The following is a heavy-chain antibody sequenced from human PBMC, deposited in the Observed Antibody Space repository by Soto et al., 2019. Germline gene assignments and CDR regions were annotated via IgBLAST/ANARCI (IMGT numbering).Heavy chain of an antibody. V-gene: IGHV1-69*13. Sequence: SVKVSCKASGDTFSTYAINWVRQAPGQGLEWMGGIIPIFGTPNYAQKFQGRVTITADESTSTAYLELTSLRSEDTAVYYCARGRDSRGYQTMFRFDTWGQGTVVTVSS. J-gene: IGHJ5*02. CDR2: IIPIFGTP. CDR3: ARGRDSRGYQTMFRFDT. D-gene: IGHD3-22*01. CDR1: GDTFSTYA.